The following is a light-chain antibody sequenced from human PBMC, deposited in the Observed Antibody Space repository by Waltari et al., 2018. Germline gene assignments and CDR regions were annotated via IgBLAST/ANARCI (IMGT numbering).Light chain of an antibody. CDR1: HTVRTTY. V-gene: IGKV3-20*01. CDR2: GAS. CDR3: QQYDISPLT. Sequence: EIVLPQSPGTLSLYPAERATLPCRASHTVRTTYLAWYQQKPGQAPTLLIYGASSRATGIPDRFSGSGSGTDFSLTISSLEPEDFAVYYCQQYDISPLTFGGGTKVEIK. J-gene: IGKJ4*01.